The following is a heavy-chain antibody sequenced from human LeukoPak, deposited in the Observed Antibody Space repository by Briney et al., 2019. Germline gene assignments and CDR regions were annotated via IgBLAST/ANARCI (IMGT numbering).Heavy chain of an antibody. CDR3: TRHHIVGAIIYDY. J-gene: IGHJ4*02. CDR1: GFTFSSYG. V-gene: IGHV3-49*04. CDR2: IRSKAYGGTT. D-gene: IGHD1-26*01. Sequence: GGSLRLSCAASGFTFSSYGMSWVRQAPGKGLEWVGFIRSKAYGGTTEYAASVKGRFTISRDDSKSIAYLQMNSLKTEDTAVYYCTRHHIVGAIIYDYWGQGTLVTVSS.